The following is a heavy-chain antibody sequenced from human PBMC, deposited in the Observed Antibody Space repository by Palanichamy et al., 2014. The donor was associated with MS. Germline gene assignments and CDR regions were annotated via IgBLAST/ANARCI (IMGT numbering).Heavy chain of an antibody. D-gene: IGHD3/OR15-3a*01. Sequence: EVQLVESGGKLVXPGGRLRLSCAVSGFTFSNYWMAWVRQAPGKGLQWVANINEDGTYEDCLDSVRGRFTISRDNTKNSLSLQLNSLRDDDTGVYYCARHIPGGLADFDYWGRGTLVTVSS. V-gene: IGHV3-7*02. CDR1: GFTFSNYW. J-gene: IGHJ4*02. CDR3: ARHIPGGLADFDY. CDR2: INEDGTYE.